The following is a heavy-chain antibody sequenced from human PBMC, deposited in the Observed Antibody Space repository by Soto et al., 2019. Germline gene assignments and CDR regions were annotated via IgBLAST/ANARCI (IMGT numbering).Heavy chain of an antibody. V-gene: IGHV1-69*04. CDR3: ARAAPISHGYPDYAEMSYWYFDL. J-gene: IGHJ2*01. CDR2: IIPIVGIT. Sequence: QVQLVQSGAEVKKPGSSVKVSCKASGDTFSRHGVSWVRQAPGQGLEWIGRIIPIVGITNYAQNFQDRVIITADKSTYTAYMELSGLRSEDTAMYFCARAAPISHGYPDYAEMSYWYFDLWGRGTLVIVSS. CDR1: GDTFSRHG. D-gene: IGHD4-17*01.